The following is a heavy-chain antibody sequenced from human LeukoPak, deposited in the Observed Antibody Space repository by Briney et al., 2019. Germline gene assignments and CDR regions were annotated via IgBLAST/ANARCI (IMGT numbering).Heavy chain of an antibody. CDR1: GFSFSSDW. D-gene: IGHD5-24*01. CDR3: AKDRDGYNAGAFDY. CDR2: INYDGSRT. Sequence: PGGSLRLSCAASGFSFSSDWMHWVRQAPGKGLVWVSRINYDGSRTNYADSVRGRFTISRDNAKNTLYLLMDSLRADDTAVYYCAKDRDGYNAGAFDYWGQGTLVTVSS. V-gene: IGHV3-74*01. J-gene: IGHJ4*02.